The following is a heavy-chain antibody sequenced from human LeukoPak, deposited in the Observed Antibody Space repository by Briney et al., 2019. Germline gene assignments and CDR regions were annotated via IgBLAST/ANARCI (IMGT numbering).Heavy chain of an antibody. CDR1: GGSISSSNW. D-gene: IGHD2-15*01. CDR3: ARLVVAATSYYYYYMDV. J-gene: IGHJ6*03. CDR2: IYDSGST. Sequence: SETLSLTCAVSGGSISSSNWWSGVRPPPGKGLEGSGEIYDSGSTNYNLSLKSRVTISVDTSKNHFSLKLSSVTAADTAVYYCARLVVAATSYYYYYMDVWGKGTTVTVSS. V-gene: IGHV4-4*02.